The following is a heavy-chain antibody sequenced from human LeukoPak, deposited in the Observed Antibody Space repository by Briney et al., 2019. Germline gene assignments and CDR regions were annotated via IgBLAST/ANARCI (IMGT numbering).Heavy chain of an antibody. CDR1: GFTFSSYS. J-gene: IGHJ3*02. Sequence: PGGSLRLSCAASGFTFSSYSMNWVRQAPGKGLEWVSSISSSSSYIYYADSVKGRFTISRDNSKNTLYLQMNSLRAEDTAVYYCAKEIAVYSSSLAPHAFDIWGQGTMVTVSS. D-gene: IGHD6-6*01. V-gene: IGHV3-21*01. CDR2: ISSSSSYI. CDR3: AKEIAVYSSSLAPHAFDI.